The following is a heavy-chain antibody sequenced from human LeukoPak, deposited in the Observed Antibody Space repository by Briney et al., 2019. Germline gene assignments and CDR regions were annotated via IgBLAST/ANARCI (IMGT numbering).Heavy chain of an antibody. CDR2: ISYDGSNK. D-gene: IGHD3-9*01. J-gene: IGHJ4*02. Sequence: GGSLRLSCAASGFTFSSYAMHWVRQAPGKGLEWVAVISYDGSNKYYADSVKGRFTISRDNAKNSLYLQMNSLRAEDTAVYYCARDHLYYDILTGYYNAEFDYWGQGTLVTVSS. CDR1: GFTFSSYA. CDR3: ARDHLYYDILTGYYNAEFDY. V-gene: IGHV3-30-3*01.